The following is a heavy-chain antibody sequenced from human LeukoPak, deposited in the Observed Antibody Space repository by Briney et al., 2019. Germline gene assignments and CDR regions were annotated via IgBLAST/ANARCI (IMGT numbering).Heavy chain of an antibody. J-gene: IGHJ3*02. Sequence: GGSLRLSCAASGFTFSNYAMNWVRQAPGKGLEWVSAISGSGGSTYYADSVKGRFTISRDNSKNTLYLQMNSLRAEDTAVYYCAKDHRITIFGVVIGAFDIWGQGTMVTVSS. D-gene: IGHD3-3*01. V-gene: IGHV3-23*01. CDR1: GFTFSNYA. CDR3: AKDHRITIFGVVIGAFDI. CDR2: ISGSGGST.